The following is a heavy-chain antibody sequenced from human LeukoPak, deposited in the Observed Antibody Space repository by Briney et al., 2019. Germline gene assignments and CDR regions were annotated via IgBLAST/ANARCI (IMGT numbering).Heavy chain of an antibody. CDR2: IYYSGST. Sequence: SETLSLTCTVSGDSIRTYFWSWIRQPPGKGLEWIGCIYYSGSTNYNPSLKSRLTISVDTSKTQFSLSLSSVTAADTAVYYCARHPGQYYYMDVWGKGTTVTV. CDR1: GDSIRTYF. CDR3: ARHPGQYYYMDV. J-gene: IGHJ6*03. V-gene: IGHV4-59*08.